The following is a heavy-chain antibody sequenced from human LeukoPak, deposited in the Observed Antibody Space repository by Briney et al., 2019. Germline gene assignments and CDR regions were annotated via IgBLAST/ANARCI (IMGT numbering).Heavy chain of an antibody. J-gene: IGHJ5*02. CDR1: GGTFSSYA. Sequence: SLKVSCKASGGTFSSYAISWVRQARGQGLEWMGGIIPIFGTSNYAQKFQGRVTITADKSTSTAYMELSSLRSEDTAVYYCAREVTMVRGVITINWFDPWGQGTLVTVSS. D-gene: IGHD3-10*01. CDR3: AREVTMVRGVITINWFDP. V-gene: IGHV1-69*06. CDR2: IIPIFGTS.